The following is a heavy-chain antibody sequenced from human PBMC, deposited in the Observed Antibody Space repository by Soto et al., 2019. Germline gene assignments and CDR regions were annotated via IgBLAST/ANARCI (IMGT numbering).Heavy chain of an antibody. J-gene: IGHJ5*02. CDR2: IYYSGST. V-gene: IGHV4-31*03. CDR1: GGSISSGGYY. CDR3: ARDSSCSSTSCYGWFDP. Sequence: ASETLSLTCTVSGGSISSGGYYWSWIRQHPGKGLEWIGYIYYSGSTYYNPSLKSRVTISVDTSKNQFSLKLSSVTAADTAVYYCARDSSCSSTSCYGWFDPWGQGTLVTVSS. D-gene: IGHD2-2*01.